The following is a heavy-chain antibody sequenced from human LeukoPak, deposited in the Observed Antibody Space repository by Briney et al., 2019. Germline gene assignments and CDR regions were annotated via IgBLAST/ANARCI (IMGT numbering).Heavy chain of an antibody. Sequence: GGSLRLSCAASGFTFSNNALSWFPRPPGRGLVGVPVPSGTGGSTYYADSVKGRFTISRDNSKNTLYLQMNSLRAEDTAVYYCAKDMGSGSPRDYGMDVWGQGTTVTVSS. CDR3: AKDMGSGSPRDYGMDV. V-gene: IGHV3-23*01. D-gene: IGHD3-10*01. CDR1: GFTFSNNA. CDR2: PSGTGGST. J-gene: IGHJ6*02.